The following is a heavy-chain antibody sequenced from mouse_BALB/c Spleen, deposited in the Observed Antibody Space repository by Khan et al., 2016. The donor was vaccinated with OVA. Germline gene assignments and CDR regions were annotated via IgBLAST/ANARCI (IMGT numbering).Heavy chain of an antibody. D-gene: IGHD1-1*01. CDR2: TNPTNGRT. CDR3: ARIKKIVATYFDY. J-gene: IGHJ2*01. V-gene: IGHV1S81*02. CDR1: GYTFTSYW. Sequence: QVQLQQSGAELVKAGASVKMSCKASGYTFTSYWMHWVKQRLGQGLEWFAETNPTNGRTYYNEKFKSKATLTVDKSSSTAYMLLSGPTFADSAVFYSARIKKIVATYFDYWGQGTTLTVSS.